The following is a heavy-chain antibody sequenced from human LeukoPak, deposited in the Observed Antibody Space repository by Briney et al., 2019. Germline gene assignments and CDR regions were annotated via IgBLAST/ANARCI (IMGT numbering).Heavy chain of an antibody. V-gene: IGHV1-69*05. D-gene: IGHD6-19*01. J-gene: IGHJ3*02. CDR1: GGTFSSYA. CDR3: ATCRPWLVPTDAFDI. Sequence: ASVKVSCKASGGTFSSYAISWVRQAPGQGLVWMGGIIPIFGTANYAQKFQGRVTITTDESTSTAYMELSSLRSEDTAVYYCATCRPWLVPTDAFDIWGQGTMVTVSS. CDR2: IIPIFGTA.